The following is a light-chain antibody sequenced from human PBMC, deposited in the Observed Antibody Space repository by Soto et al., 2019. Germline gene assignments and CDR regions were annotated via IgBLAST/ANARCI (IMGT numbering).Light chain of an antibody. CDR1: QSVSSNY. V-gene: IGKV3-20*01. CDR2: GAS. J-gene: IGKJ2*01. Sequence: EIVLTQSPGTLSLSPGERATLSCRASQSVSSNYLAWYQQKPGQAPRLLISGASSRATGIPDRFSGSGSGTDFTLTISGLEPEDFAVYYCHQYGSSPPYTFGQGTKLEIK. CDR3: HQYGSSPPYT.